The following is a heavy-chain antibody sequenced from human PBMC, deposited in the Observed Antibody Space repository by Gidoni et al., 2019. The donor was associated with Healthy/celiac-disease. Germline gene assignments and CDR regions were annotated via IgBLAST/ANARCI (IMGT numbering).Heavy chain of an antibody. V-gene: IGHV1-2*02. Sequence: QVQLVQSGAEVKKPGASVTVSCKASGYTFPGYYMHWVRQAPGHGREWTGGINTNSGGTNYAQKFQGRVTMTRDTSISTAYMELSRLRSDDTAVYYCARGEGSSSWSWFDPWGQGTLVTVSS. CDR3: ARGEGSSSWSWFDP. CDR1: GYTFPGYY. CDR2: INTNSGGT. J-gene: IGHJ5*02. D-gene: IGHD6-13*01.